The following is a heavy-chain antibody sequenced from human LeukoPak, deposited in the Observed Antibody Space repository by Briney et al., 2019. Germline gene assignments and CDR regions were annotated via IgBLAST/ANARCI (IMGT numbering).Heavy chain of an antibody. J-gene: IGHJ5*02. Sequence: SQTLSLTCTVPGGSISSGGYYWSWIRQHPGKGLEWIGYIYYSGSTYYNPSLKSRVTISVDTSKTQFSLKLSSVTAADTAVYYCARIGESETYYDFWSGPPARWFDAWGQGTLVTVSS. CDR3: ARIGESETYYDFWSGPPARWFDA. D-gene: IGHD3-3*01. V-gene: IGHV4-31*03. CDR2: IYYSGST. CDR1: GGSISSGGYY.